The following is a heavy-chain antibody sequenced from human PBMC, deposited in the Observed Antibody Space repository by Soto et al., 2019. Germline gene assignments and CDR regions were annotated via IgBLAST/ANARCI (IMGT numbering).Heavy chain of an antibody. CDR3: TTGSVEGV. J-gene: IGHJ6*02. CDR1: GLHITNAW. Sequence: EVQLVESGGGHIQPGGSLRLSCAASGLHITNAWMNWVRQAPGKGLEWVGRIKTKGEGGPTDYPAAVKGRFTVSRDDSKNTMHLQMNSLKTEDTPVYYCTTGSVEGVWGQGTAVIVSS. V-gene: IGHV3-15*07. CDR2: IKTKGEGGPT. D-gene: IGHD2-15*01.